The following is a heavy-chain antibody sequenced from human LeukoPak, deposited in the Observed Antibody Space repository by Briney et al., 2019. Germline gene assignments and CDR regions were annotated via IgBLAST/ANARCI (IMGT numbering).Heavy chain of an antibody. CDR1: GGSISSSSYY. J-gene: IGHJ4*02. V-gene: IGHV4-39*01. CDR3: ARHKGPRYSSSRYFKDY. D-gene: IGHD6-13*01. CDR2: IYYSGST. Sequence: SETLSLTCTVSGGSISSSSYYWGWIRQPPGKGLEWIGSIYYSGSTYYNPSLKSRVTISVDTSKNQFSLKLSSVTAADTAVYYCARHKGPRYSSSRYFKDYWGQGTLVTVSS.